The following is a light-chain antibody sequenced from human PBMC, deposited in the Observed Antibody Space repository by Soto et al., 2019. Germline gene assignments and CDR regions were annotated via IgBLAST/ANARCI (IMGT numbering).Light chain of an antibody. CDR1: QGIRND. V-gene: IGKV1-6*01. J-gene: IGKJ2*01. CDR2: AAS. CDR3: LQDYNCPYT. Sequence: IQMAQNPSALSAAVGDGISSSCRASQGIRNDLGWYQQKPGKAPKLLIYAASSLQSGVPSRFSGSGSGTDFTLTISSLQPEDLAIYYCLQDYNCPYTFGQGTKVDIK.